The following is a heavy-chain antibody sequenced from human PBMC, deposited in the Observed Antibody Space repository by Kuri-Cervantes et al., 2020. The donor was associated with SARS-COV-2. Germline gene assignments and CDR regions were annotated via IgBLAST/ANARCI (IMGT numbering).Heavy chain of an antibody. CDR1: GFTFSSYS. CDR2: ISSSSSYI. V-gene: IGHV3-21*01. J-gene: IGHJ4*02. CDR3: AREGLAARPCDY. D-gene: IGHD6-6*01. Sequence: GGSLRLSCAASGFTFSSYSMNWVRQAPGKGLEWVSSISSSSSYIYYADSVKGRFTISRDNAKNSLYLQMNSLRAEDTAVYYCAREGLAARPCDYWGQGTLVTVSS.